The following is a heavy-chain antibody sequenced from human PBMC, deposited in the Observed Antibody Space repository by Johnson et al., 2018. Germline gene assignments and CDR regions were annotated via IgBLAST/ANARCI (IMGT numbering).Heavy chain of an antibody. CDR3: AKVESSGTFYGCFHH. CDR1: GFTLSSSG. CDR2: VSGRDGST. V-gene: IGHV3-23*01. Sequence: EVQLLETGGGLVQPGWSLRLTCAASGFTLSSSGMFWVRQAPGKGLEWVSAVSGRDGSTNYADSVKGRFITSRDNSKNTQYLQMDSLRAEDTAIYYCAKVESSGTFYGCFHHWGQGTLVTVSS. D-gene: IGHD1-26*01. J-gene: IGHJ1*01.